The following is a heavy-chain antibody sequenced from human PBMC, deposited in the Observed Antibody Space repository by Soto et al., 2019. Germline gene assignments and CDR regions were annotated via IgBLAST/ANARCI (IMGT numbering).Heavy chain of an antibody. V-gene: IGHV1-69*06. Sequence: AASVKVSCKASGGTFSSYAISWVRQAPGQGLEWMGGIIPIFGTANYAQKFQGRVTITADKSTSTAYMELSSLRSEDTAVYYCARGDCSSTSCYYYFDYWGQGTLVTAPQ. CDR1: GGTFSSYA. D-gene: IGHD2-2*01. J-gene: IGHJ4*02. CDR3: ARGDCSSTSCYYYFDY. CDR2: IIPIFGTA.